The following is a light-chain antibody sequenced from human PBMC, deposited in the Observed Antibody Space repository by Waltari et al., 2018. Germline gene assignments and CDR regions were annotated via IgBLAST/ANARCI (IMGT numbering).Light chain of an antibody. CDR1: QSFSTW. J-gene: IGKJ1*01. V-gene: IGKV1-5*03. CDR2: KAS. Sequence: DIQMTQSPSTLSASVGDRVTITSRASQSFSTWLAWYQQKPGKPPRLLIYKASTLDSGVPSRFSGSGSGSEFTLTITSLQPDDFATYFCQQYNNYPWTFGQGTKVEIK. CDR3: QQYNNYPWT.